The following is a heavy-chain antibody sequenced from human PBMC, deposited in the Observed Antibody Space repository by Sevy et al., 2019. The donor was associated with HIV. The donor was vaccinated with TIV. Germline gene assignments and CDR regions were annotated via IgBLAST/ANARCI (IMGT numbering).Heavy chain of an antibody. D-gene: IGHD3-22*01. Sequence: SETLSLTCTVSGGSISSGGYYWSWIRQHPGKGLEWIGYIYYSGSTYYNPSLKSRVTISVDTSKNQFSLKLSSVTAADTAVYYCARDNRVSYYYGMDVWDQGTTVTVSS. J-gene: IGHJ6*02. CDR3: ARDNRVSYYYGMDV. V-gene: IGHV4-31*03. CDR2: IYYSGST. CDR1: GGSISSGGYY.